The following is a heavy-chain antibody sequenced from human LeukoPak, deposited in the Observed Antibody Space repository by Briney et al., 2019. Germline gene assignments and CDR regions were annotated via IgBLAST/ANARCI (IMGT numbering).Heavy chain of an antibody. Sequence: ASVKASCKASGYTFTGYYMPWVRQAPGQGLEWLGWINPNSGGTNYAQKFQGRVTMTRDTSISTAYMELSRLRPDDTAVYYCASELGVVPAAFDYWGQGTLVTVSS. CDR1: GYTFTGYY. J-gene: IGHJ4*02. CDR3: ASELGVVPAAFDY. D-gene: IGHD2-2*01. CDR2: INPNSGGT. V-gene: IGHV1-2*02.